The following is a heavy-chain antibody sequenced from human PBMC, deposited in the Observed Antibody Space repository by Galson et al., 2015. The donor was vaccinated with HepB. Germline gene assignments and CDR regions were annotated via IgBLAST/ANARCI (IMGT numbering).Heavy chain of an antibody. CDR1: GFTFSSYS. J-gene: IGHJ4*02. CDR3: ARVSGDDWQVDY. D-gene: IGHD3-10*01. V-gene: IGHV3-21*01. Sequence: SLRLSCAASGFTFSSYSMNWVRQAPGKGLEWVSSISSSSSYIYYADSVKGRFTISRDNAKNSLYLQMNSLRAEDTAVYYCARVSGDDWQVDYWGQGTLVTVSS. CDR2: ISSSSSYI.